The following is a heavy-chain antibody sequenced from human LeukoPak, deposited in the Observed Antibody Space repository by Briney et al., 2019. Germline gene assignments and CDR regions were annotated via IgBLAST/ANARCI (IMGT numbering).Heavy chain of an antibody. CDR3: ARVLGLLRYFDY. J-gene: IGHJ4*02. D-gene: IGHD3-22*01. CDR1: GFTFSSYS. CDR2: ISSSSSYI. Sequence: GGSLRLSCAASGFTFSSYSMNWVRQAPGKGLEWVSSISSSSSYIYYADSVKGRFTISRDNAKNSLYLQMNSLRAEDTAVYYCARVLGLLRYFDYWGQGTLVTVSS. V-gene: IGHV3-21*01.